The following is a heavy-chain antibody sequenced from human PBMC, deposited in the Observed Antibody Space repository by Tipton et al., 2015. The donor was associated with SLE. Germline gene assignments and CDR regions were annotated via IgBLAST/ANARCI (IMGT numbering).Heavy chain of an antibody. V-gene: IGHV3-30*04. D-gene: IGHD6-19*01. CDR2: VSSDGNNK. CDR1: GFTFSSYG. Sequence: SLRLSCAASGFTFSSYGLHWVRQAPGKGLDWVALVSSDGNNKYYAESVKGRFTISRDISKNTLYLQMSSLRAEDTAVYFCAKDRLAGSFFDSWGQGTLVTVSS. J-gene: IGHJ4*02. CDR3: AKDRLAGSFFDS.